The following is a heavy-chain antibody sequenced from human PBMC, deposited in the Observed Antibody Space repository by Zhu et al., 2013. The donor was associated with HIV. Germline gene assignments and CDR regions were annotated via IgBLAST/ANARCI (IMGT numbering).Heavy chain of an antibody. CDR2: INPRNGDT. V-gene: IGHV1-2*07. D-gene: IGHD6-13*01. J-gene: IGHJ4*02. Sequence: QVQLVQSGAGMKSPGASVRISCRASGYIFIDYYLHWVRQAPGQGPESMGWINPRNGDTKYAPNFQGRLTLTRDTSISTIYMVLNSLTSEDTAVYYCARDQQRVNFDYWGQGTLVTVTS. CDR1: GYIFIDYY. CDR3: ARDQQRVNFDY.